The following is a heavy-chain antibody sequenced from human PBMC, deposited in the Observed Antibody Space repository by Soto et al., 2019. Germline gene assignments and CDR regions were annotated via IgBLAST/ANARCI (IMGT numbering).Heavy chain of an antibody. CDR3: ARGRSGSYRGSNWFDP. CDR1: GGSFSGYY. Sequence: QVQLQQWGAGLLKPSETLSLTCAVYGGSFSGYYWSWIRQPPGKGLEWIGEINHSGSTNYNPSLTRRVTISVDTSKNQFSLKLSSVTAADTAVYYCARGRSGSYRGSNWFDPWGQGTLVTVSS. J-gene: IGHJ5*02. V-gene: IGHV4-34*01. CDR2: INHSGST. D-gene: IGHD3-10*01.